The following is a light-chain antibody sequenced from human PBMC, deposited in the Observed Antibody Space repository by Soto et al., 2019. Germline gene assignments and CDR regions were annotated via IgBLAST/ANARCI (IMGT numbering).Light chain of an antibody. Sequence: QSALTQPASVSGSPGQSITISCTGTSSDVGGYNYVSWFQHHPGKAPKLMIYEVSNRPSGISNRFSGSKSGNTASLTISGLQADDEADYYCSSYTTYRPYVFGSGTKLTVL. V-gene: IGLV2-14*01. CDR3: SSYTTYRPYV. CDR1: SSDVGGYNY. CDR2: EVS. J-gene: IGLJ1*01.